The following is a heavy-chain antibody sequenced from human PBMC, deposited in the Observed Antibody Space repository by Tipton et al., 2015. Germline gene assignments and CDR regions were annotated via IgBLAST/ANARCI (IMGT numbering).Heavy chain of an antibody. D-gene: IGHD2-15*01. CDR1: GASISSSNYY. V-gene: IGHV4-39*02. J-gene: IGHJ4*02. CDR3: AREVRHCAGGSCYSLDH. Sequence: LRLSCSVSGASISSSNYYWDWVRQPPGKGLEWIGNTYDSGRTSYNPSLRSRVTISADVSQNQFSLRVSSVTAADTAVYYCAREVRHCAGGSCYSLDHWGQGALVTVSS. CDR2: TYDSGRT.